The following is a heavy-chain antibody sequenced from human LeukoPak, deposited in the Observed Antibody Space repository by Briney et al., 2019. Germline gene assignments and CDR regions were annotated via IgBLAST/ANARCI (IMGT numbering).Heavy chain of an antibody. Sequence: PGGSLRLSCAASGFTFSSYAMHWVRQAPGKGLEWVAVISYDGSNKYYADSVKGRFTISRDNSKNTLYLQMNSLRAEDTAVYYCAREVPVLLNAFDIWGQGTMVTVSS. J-gene: IGHJ3*02. CDR1: GFTFSSYA. D-gene: IGHD3-10*01. V-gene: IGHV3-30-3*01. CDR3: AREVPVLLNAFDI. CDR2: ISYDGSNK.